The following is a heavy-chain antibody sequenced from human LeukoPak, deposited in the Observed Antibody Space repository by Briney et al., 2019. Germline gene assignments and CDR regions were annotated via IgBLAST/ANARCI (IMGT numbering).Heavy chain of an antibody. J-gene: IGHJ4*02. CDR1: GFTFSSYW. CDR2: IKQDGSER. Sequence: GGSLRLSCAASGFTFSSYWMSWVRQAPGKGLEWVANIKQDGSERYYVDSVKGRFTISRDNAKNSLYLQMNSLRAEDTAVYYCASGRGYSYGYIRGYFDYRGQGTLVTVSS. CDR3: ASGRGYSYGYIRGYFDY. D-gene: IGHD5-18*01. V-gene: IGHV3-7*01.